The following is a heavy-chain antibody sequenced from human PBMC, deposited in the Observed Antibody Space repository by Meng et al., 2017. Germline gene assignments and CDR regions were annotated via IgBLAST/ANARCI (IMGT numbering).Heavy chain of an antibody. V-gene: IGHV4-34*01. CDR1: GGSFSGYY. CDR3: ARGRSGTWPWYFDL. D-gene: IGHD1-1*01. Sequence: GQLQQGGAGRLKPSETLSLPCAVYGGSFSGYYWSWIRQPPGKGLEWIGEINHSGSTNYNPSLKSRVTISVDTSKNQFSLKLSSVTAADTAVYYCARGRSGTWPWYFDLWGRGTLVTVSS. J-gene: IGHJ2*01. CDR2: INHSGST.